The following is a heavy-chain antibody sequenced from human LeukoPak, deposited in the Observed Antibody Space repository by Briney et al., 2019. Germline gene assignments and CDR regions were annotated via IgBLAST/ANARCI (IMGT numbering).Heavy chain of an antibody. V-gene: IGHV4-39*01. CDR3: ARQGELAIDY. D-gene: IGHD1-26*01. CDR1: GVSISSSSYH. Sequence: SETLSLTCTVSGVSISSSSYHWDWIRQPPGKGLEWIGSIYDNGSTYYSPSLKSRVTISVDTSKNQFSLKLSSVTAADTAVYYCARQGELAIDYWGQGTLVTVSS. CDR2: IYDNGST. J-gene: IGHJ4*02.